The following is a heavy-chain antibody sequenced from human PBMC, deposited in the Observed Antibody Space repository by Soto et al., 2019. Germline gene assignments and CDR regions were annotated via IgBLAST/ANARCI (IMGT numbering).Heavy chain of an antibody. Sequence: GASVKVSFKVSGYTLTELSMHWVRQAPGKGREWMGGFDPEDGETIYAQKFQGRVTMTEDKSTDTAYMELSSLRSEDTAVYYCAGRRGSPEDLDVWRQGTTVTSP. CDR2: FDPEDGET. CDR1: GYTLTELS. CDR3: AGRRGSPEDLDV. J-gene: IGHJ6*02. D-gene: IGHD2-15*01. V-gene: IGHV1-24*01.